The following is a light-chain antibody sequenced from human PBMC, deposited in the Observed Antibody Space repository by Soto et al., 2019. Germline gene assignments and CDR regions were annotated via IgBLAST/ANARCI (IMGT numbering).Light chain of an antibody. CDR3: SSLASSNTGV. J-gene: IGLJ3*02. Sequence: QSALTQPPSASGSPGQSVTISCTGTSSDVGAYNYVSWYQQHAGKAPKLVIYEVTKRPSGVPDRFSGSKSANTASLTVSGLQAEDEADYYCSSLASSNTGVFCGGTKLTVL. CDR1: SSDVGAYNY. V-gene: IGLV2-8*01. CDR2: EVT.